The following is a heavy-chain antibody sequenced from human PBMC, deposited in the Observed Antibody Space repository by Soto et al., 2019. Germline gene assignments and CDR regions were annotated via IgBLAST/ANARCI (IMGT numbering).Heavy chain of an antibody. CDR2: IYYSGST. CDR3: ARGVSGYYNCYFDY. V-gene: IGHV4-59*01. CDR1: GGSISSYY. D-gene: IGHD3-22*01. J-gene: IGHJ4*02. Sequence: LSLTCTVSGGSISSYYWSWIRQPPGKGLEWIGYIYYSGSTNYNPSLKSRVTISVDTSKNQFSLKLSSVTAADTAVYYCARGVSGYYNCYFDYSGQRTLVTVSS.